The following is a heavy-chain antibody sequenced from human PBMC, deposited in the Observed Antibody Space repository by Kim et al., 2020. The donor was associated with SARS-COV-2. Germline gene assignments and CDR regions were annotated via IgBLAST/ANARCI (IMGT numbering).Heavy chain of an antibody. J-gene: IGHJ4*02. V-gene: IGHV3-15*01. D-gene: IGHD3-3*01. Sequence: KGRFTISRDDSKNTLYLQMNSLKTEDTAVYYCTTVYHDFWSGYPNYYFDYWGQGTLVTVSS. CDR3: TTVYHDFWSGYPNYYFDY.